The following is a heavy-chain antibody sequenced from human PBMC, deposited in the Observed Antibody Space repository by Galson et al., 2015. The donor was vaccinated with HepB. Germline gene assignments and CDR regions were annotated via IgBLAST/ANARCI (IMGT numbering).Heavy chain of an antibody. CDR1: GDSITSGSYY. V-gene: IGHV4-61*09. CDR2: IYTSGNT. CDR3: ARGKVDFNADYIFTTSYYYAMDV. Sequence: TLSLTCTVSGDSITSGSYYWTWIRQPAGKGLEWIGHIYTSGNTNYNPSLKSRVTISLDRSKNHFSLQLTTVAAADTAVYFCARGKVDFNADYIFTTSYYYAMDVCGQGTPVTVSS. J-gene: IGHJ6*02. D-gene: IGHD4-17*01.